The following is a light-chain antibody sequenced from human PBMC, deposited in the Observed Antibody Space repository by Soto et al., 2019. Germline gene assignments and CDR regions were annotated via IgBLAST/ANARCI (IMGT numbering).Light chain of an antibody. CDR2: GAS. J-gene: IGKJ2*01. CDR1: QSVSSSY. Sequence: EIVLTQSPGTLSLSPGERATLSCRASQSVSSSYLAWYQQKPGQAPRLLIYGASSRATGIPDRFSGSGSGPDFTITISRLEPEDFAVYDCQQYGSSPPYTFGQGTKLEIK. CDR3: QQYGSSPPYT. V-gene: IGKV3-20*01.